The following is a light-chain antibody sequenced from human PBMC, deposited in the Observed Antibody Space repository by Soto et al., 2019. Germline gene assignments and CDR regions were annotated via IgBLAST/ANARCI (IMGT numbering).Light chain of an antibody. CDR2: GAS. CDR1: QSISSSF. J-gene: IGKJ1*01. V-gene: IGKV3-20*01. CDR3: QHYFRSPPSWT. Sequence: ETVLTQSPGTLSLSPGERATLSCRASQSISSSFLAWYQQKPGQAPRLLIYGASSRATGIPDRFSGSGSGTDFTLTISRLEPEDAAVYDCQHYFRSPPSWTFGQGTKVEIK.